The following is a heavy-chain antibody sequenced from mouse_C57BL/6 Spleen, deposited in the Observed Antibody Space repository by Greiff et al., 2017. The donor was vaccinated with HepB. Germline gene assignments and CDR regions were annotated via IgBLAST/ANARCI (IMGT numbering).Heavy chain of an antibody. D-gene: IGHD1-1*01. J-gene: IGHJ3*01. CDR1: GYTFTDYY. V-gene: IGHV1-26*01. Sequence: VQLQQSGPELVKPGASVKISCKASGYTFTDYYMNWVKQSHGKSLEWIGDINPNNGGTSYNQKFKGKATLTVDKSSSTAYMERRSLTSEDSAVYYCARGRYYGSIAWFAYWGQGTLVTVSA. CDR2: INPNNGGT. CDR3: ARGRYYGSIAWFAY.